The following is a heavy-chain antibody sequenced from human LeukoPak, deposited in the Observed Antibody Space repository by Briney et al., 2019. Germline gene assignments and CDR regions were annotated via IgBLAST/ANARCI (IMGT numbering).Heavy chain of an antibody. Sequence: ASVKVSCKASGYTFTTSGLAWVRQAPGQGLEWMGGIIPIFGTPHYAQKFQDRVTITADASTSTAYMELSSLRSEDTAVYYCARAYMTATRHFDSWGQGTLVTVSS. CDR2: IIPIFGTP. D-gene: IGHD2-21*02. CDR3: ARAYMTATRHFDS. J-gene: IGHJ4*02. V-gene: IGHV1-69*13. CDR1: GYTFTTSG.